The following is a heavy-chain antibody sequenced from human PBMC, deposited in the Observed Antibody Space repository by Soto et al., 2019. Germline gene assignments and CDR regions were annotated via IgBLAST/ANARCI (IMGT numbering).Heavy chain of an antibody. CDR1: GGTFSSYA. V-gene: IGHV1-69*13. Sequence: VASVKVSCKASGGTFSSYAISWVRQAPGQGLEWMGGIIPIFGTANYAQKFQGRVTITADESTSTAYMELSSLRSEDTAVYYCARDGYGYNPAPFDYWGQGTLVTVSS. CDR2: IIPIFGTA. J-gene: IGHJ4*02. CDR3: ARDGYGYNPAPFDY. D-gene: IGHD5-18*01.